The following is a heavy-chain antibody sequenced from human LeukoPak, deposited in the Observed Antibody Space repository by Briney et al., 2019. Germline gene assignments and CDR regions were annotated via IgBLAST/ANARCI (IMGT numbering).Heavy chain of an antibody. Sequence: PGRSLRLSCAASGFTFSSYAMHWVRQAPGKGLEGVAVISYDGSNKYYADSVKGRFTISRDNSKNTLYLQMNSLRAEDTAVYYCARALGSYGIAGGFDYWGQGTLVTVSS. CDR1: GFTFSSYA. CDR2: ISYDGSNK. D-gene: IGHD5-18*01. V-gene: IGHV3-30*04. CDR3: ARALGSYGIAGGFDY. J-gene: IGHJ4*02.